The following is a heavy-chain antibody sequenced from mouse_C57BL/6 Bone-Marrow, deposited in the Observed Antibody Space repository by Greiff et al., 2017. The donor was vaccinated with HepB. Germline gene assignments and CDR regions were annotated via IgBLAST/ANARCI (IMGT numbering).Heavy chain of an antibody. CDR2: ILPGSGST. Sequence: QVQLQQSGAELMKPGASVKLSCKATGYTFTGYWIEWVKQRPGHGLEWIGEILPGSGSTNYNEKFKGKATFTADTSSNTAYMQLSSLTIEDSAIYYCARWGSTGSSYPAWFAYWGQGTLVTVSA. D-gene: IGHD1-1*01. CDR3: ARWGSTGSSYPAWFAY. J-gene: IGHJ3*01. CDR1: GYTFTGYW. V-gene: IGHV1-9*01.